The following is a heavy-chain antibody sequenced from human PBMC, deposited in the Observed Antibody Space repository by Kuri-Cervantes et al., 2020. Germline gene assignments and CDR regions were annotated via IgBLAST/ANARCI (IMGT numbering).Heavy chain of an antibody. CDR1: GYTFTGYY. Sequence: ASVKVSCKASGYTFTGYYMHWVRQAPGQGLEWMGWINPNSGGTNYSQKFQGRVTITRDTSASTAYMELSSLRSEDTAVYYCARDGGSSRGSDYWGQGTLVTVSS. D-gene: IGHD3-16*01. J-gene: IGHJ4*02. CDR3: ARDGGSSRGSDY. V-gene: IGHV1-2*02. CDR2: INPNSGGT.